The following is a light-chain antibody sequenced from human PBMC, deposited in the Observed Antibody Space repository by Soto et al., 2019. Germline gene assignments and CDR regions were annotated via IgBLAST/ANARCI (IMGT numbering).Light chain of an antibody. CDR3: NSYTSNNTYV. CDR2: DVS. J-gene: IGLJ1*01. CDR1: SSDVGAFNY. V-gene: IGLV2-14*03. Sequence: QSVLTQPASVSGSPGQAITISCSGTSSDVGAFNYVSWHQQHPGKAPKLMIYDVSNRPSGVSNRFSGSKSGNTASLTISGLRAEDEADYYCNSYTSNNTYVFGTGTKLTVL.